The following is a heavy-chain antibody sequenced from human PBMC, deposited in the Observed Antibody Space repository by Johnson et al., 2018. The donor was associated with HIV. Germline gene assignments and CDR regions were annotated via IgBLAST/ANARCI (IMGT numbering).Heavy chain of an antibody. CDR1: GFTFDDYA. V-gene: IGHV3-43D*03. CDR3: AKGGKDRRDRDDGVEV. Sequence: VHLVESGGVVVQPGGSLRLSCAASGFTFDDYAMHWVRQAPGKGLEWVSLISWDGGSTYYADSVKGRFTLSRDTSKNTVYLEMPSLRAEDTAVYYCAKGGKDRRDRDDGVEVWSQGTMVTVSS. J-gene: IGHJ3*01. D-gene: IGHD2-15*01. CDR2: ISWDGGST.